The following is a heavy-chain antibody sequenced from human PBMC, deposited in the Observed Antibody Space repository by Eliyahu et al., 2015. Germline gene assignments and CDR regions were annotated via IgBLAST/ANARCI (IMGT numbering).Heavy chain of an antibody. CDR1: GFPFSXFW. Sequence: EVQLVESGGGLVQPGGSXRLSCXASGFPFSXFWMHWVRQAPGXGXGWVSRISNDGSGTTYADSVKGRFTISRDNAKNTLYLQMNSLRAEDTAVYYCARDRTYTVMRGDGLDVWGQGTTVTVSS. CDR3: ARDRTYTVMRGDGLDV. J-gene: IGHJ6*02. CDR2: ISNDGSGT. V-gene: IGHV3-74*01. D-gene: IGHD5-18*01.